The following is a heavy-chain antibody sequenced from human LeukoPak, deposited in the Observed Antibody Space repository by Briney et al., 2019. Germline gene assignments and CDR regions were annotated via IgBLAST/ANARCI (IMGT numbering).Heavy chain of an antibody. Sequence: AGGSLRLSCVASEFTFSNYAMSWVRQAPGKGLEWVSAIRGSGVGTYYADSVKGRFTISRDNSKNTLYLQMNSLTAEDTAIYYCAKENGGSGTCWVDYWGQGTLVTVSS. CDR1: EFTFSNYA. J-gene: IGHJ4*02. CDR3: AKENGGSGTCWVDY. CDR2: IRGSGVGT. D-gene: IGHD3-10*01. V-gene: IGHV3-23*01.